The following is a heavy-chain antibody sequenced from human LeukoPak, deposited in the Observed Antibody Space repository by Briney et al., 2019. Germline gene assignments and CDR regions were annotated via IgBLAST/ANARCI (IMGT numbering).Heavy chain of an antibody. CDR3: ASASSSWYWDYYYYMDV. CDR1: GFTFSSYA. CDR2: ISYDGSNK. J-gene: IGHJ6*03. D-gene: IGHD6-13*01. Sequence: GGSLRLSCAASGFTFSSYAMHWVRQAPGKGLEWVAVISYDGSNKYYADSVKGRFTISRDNSKNTLYLQMNSLRAEDTAVYYCASASSSWYWDYYYYMDVWGKGTTVTVSS. V-gene: IGHV3-30-3*01.